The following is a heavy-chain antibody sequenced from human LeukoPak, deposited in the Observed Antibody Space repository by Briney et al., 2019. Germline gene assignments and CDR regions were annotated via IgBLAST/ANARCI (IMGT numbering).Heavy chain of an antibody. D-gene: IGHD3-3*01. CDR1: GGSVSIGSDY. Sequence: PSETLSLTCTVSGGSVSIGSDYWSWIRQPPGKGLEWIGYIYYSGSTNYNPSLKSRVTISVDTSKNQFSLKLSSVTAADTAVYYCARETYDFWSGYYPIDYWGQGTLVTVSS. J-gene: IGHJ4*02. V-gene: IGHV4-61*01. CDR3: ARETYDFWSGYYPIDY. CDR2: IYYSGST.